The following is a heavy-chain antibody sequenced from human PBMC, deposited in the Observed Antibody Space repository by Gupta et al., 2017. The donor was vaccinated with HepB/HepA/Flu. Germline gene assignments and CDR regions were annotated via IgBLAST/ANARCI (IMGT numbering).Heavy chain of an antibody. V-gene: IGHV3-23*01. D-gene: IGHD3-3*01. J-gene: IGHJ6*03. CDR2: FGGDMKT. CDR3: AKDLYFWSGMDV. CDR1: GFSVGSNA. Sequence: QLLESGGGLVQPGGSLRLYCAASGFSVGSNAMAWVRQAPGKGLEWVSGFGGDMKTHYADSVRGRFTISRDTVKNTVSLQMNNLRAEDTAVYYCAKDLYFWSGMDVWGEGTTVTVSS.